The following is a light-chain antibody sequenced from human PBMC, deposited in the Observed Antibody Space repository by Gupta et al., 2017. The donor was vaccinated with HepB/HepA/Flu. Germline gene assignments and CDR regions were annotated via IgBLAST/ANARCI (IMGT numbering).Light chain of an antibody. Sequence: DIQMTPSPSTLSASVGDRVTITCRASQTISSWLAWYQQRPGKAPKLLIQRASSLESGVPSRFSGSQSGTEFTLTINSLQPDDFATYYCQQYTTYSRTFGQGTKVEIK. CDR1: QTISSW. CDR2: RAS. CDR3: QQYTTYSRT. V-gene: IGKV1-5*03. J-gene: IGKJ1*01.